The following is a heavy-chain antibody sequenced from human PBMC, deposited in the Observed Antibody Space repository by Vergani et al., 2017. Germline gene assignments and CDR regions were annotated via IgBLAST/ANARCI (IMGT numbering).Heavy chain of an antibody. CDR1: GFSLSTSGMC. CDR2: IDWDDDK. CDR3: ARTLFKLHYYGSGGVSGYYYYGMDV. V-gene: IGHV2-70*15. D-gene: IGHD3-10*01. Sequence: QVTLRESGPALVKPTQTLTLTCTFSGFSLSTSGMCVSWIRQPPGKALEWLARIDWDDDKYYSTSLKTRLTISKDTSKNQVVLTRTNMDPVDTATYYCARTLFKLHYYGSGGVSGYYYYGMDVWGQGTTVTVSS. J-gene: IGHJ6*02.